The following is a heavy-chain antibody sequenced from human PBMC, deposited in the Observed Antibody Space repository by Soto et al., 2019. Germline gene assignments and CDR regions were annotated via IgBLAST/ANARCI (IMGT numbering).Heavy chain of an antibody. CDR3: AKEGFVVVPAATFDY. Sequence: GGSLRLSCAASEFTFSSYAMSWVRQAPGKGLEWVSGTGGSGRDRYYADSVKGRFTISRDNSKNTLYLQMNSLRAEDTAVYYCAKEGFVVVPAATFDYWGQGTLVTVSS. CDR1: EFTFSSYA. J-gene: IGHJ4*02. D-gene: IGHD2-2*01. CDR2: TGGSGRDR. V-gene: IGHV3-23*01.